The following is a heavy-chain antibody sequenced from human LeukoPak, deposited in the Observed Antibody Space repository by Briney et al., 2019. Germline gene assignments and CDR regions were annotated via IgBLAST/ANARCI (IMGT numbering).Heavy chain of an antibody. D-gene: IGHD3-22*01. J-gene: IGHJ4*02. Sequence: PGGSLRLSCAASGFTVSSNYMSWVRQAPGKGLEWVSVIYSGGSTYYADSVKGRFTISRDNSKNTLYLQMNSLRAEDTAVYYCARGRGYYDSSGYSQFDYWGQGTLVTVSS. V-gene: IGHV3-53*01. CDR1: GFTVSSNY. CDR2: IYSGGST. CDR3: ARGRGYYDSSGYSQFDY.